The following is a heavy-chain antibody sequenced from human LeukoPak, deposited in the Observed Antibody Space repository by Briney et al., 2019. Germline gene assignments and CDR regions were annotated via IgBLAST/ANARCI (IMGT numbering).Heavy chain of an antibody. CDR1: GGSISSSSYY. D-gene: IGHD6-6*01. J-gene: IGHJ4*02. Sequence: SETLSLTCTVSGGSISSSSYYWGWIRQPPGKGLEWIGSIYYSGSTYYNPSLKSRVTISVDTSKNQFSLKLSSVTAADTAVYYCARLSGPLAARQNYWGQGTLVTVSS. CDR3: ARLSGPLAARQNY. V-gene: IGHV4-39*01. CDR2: IYYSGST.